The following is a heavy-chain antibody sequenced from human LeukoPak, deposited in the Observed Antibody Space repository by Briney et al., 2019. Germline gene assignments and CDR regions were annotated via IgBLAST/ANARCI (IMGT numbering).Heavy chain of an antibody. CDR3: ARSQGVVTNCDY. Sequence: GGSLRLSCAVSGFTFSFYSMNWVRQAPGKGLEWVSSISSSSTYIYSADSGKGRFTISRDNAKKSLYLQMNGLRAEDTAVYYCARSQGVVTNCDYWGQGTLVTVSS. CDR1: GFTFSFYS. CDR2: ISSSSTYI. J-gene: IGHJ4*02. V-gene: IGHV3-21*01. D-gene: IGHD2-21*02.